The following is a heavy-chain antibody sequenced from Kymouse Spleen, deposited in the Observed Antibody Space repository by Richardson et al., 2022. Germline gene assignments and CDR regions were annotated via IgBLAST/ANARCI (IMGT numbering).Heavy chain of an antibody. CDR2: IWYDGSNK. J-gene: IGHJ5*02. CDR3: AREEYSSSSEWFDP. D-gene: IGHD6-6*01. V-gene: IGHV3-33*01. Sequence: QVQLVESGGGVVQPGRSLRLSCAASGFTFSSYGMHWVRQAPGKGLEWVAVIWYDGSNKYYADSVKGRFTISRDNSKNTLYLQMNSLRAEDTAVYYCAREEYSSSSEWFDPWGQGTLVTVSS. CDR1: GFTFSSYG.